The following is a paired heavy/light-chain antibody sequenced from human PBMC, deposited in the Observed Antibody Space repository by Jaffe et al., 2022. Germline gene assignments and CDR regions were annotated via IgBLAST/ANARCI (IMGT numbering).Light chain of an antibody. CDR3: QQRSNWPQT. J-gene: IGKJ1*01. CDR1: QSVSSY. V-gene: IGKV3-11*01. Sequence: EIVLTQSPATLSLSPGERATLSCRASQSVSSYLAWYQQKPGQAPRLLIYDASNRATGIPARFSGSGSGTDFTLTISSLEPEDFAVYYCQQRSNWPQTFGQGTKVEIK. CDR2: DAS.
Heavy chain of an antibody. J-gene: IGHJ4*02. CDR1: GYSFTSYW. D-gene: IGHD5-18*01. CDR3: VRLPNEKDTAMAYTGDY. Sequence: EVQLVQSGAEVKKPGESLKISCKGSGYSFTSYWIGWVRQMPGKGLEWMGIIYPGDSDTRYSPSFQGQVTISADKSISTAYLQWSSLKASDTAMYYCVRLPNEKDTAMAYTGDYWGQGTLVTVSS. CDR2: IYPGDSDT. V-gene: IGHV5-51*03.